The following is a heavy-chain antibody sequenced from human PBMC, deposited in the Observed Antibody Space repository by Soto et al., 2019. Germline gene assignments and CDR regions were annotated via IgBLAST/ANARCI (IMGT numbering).Heavy chain of an antibody. Sequence: EVQLVESRGGLVQPGGSLRLSCAAAGFTVSSYSMNWVRQAPGKGLEWVSYISSSSSTIYYADSVKGRFTISRDNAKNSLYLQMNSLRAEDTAVYYCARDTVTTLYYYGMDVWGQGTTVTVSS. D-gene: IGHD4-17*01. J-gene: IGHJ6*02. V-gene: IGHV3-48*01. CDR1: GFTVSSYS. CDR3: ARDTVTTLYYYGMDV. CDR2: ISSSSSTI.